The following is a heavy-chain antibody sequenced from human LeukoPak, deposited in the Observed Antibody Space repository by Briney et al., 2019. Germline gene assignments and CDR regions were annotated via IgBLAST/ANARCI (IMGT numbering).Heavy chain of an antibody. CDR1: GYTFTSYD. Sequence: EASVKVSCTASGYTFTSYDINWVRQATGQGLEWMGWMNPNSGNTGYAQKFQGRVTMTRNTSISTAYMEPSSLRSEDTAVYYCARVDSSGWYGNYYFDYWGQGTLVTVSS. V-gene: IGHV1-8*01. CDR3: ARVDSSGWYGNYYFDY. D-gene: IGHD6-19*01. J-gene: IGHJ4*02. CDR2: MNPNSGNT.